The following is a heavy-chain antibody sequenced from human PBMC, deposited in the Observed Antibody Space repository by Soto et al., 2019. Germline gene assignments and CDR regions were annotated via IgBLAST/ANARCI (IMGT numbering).Heavy chain of an antibody. V-gene: IGHV4-34*01. CDR3: ARGMGGSSWSFDY. J-gene: IGHJ4*02. Sequence: SETLSLTCAVYGGSFSGYYWSWIRQPPGKGLEWIGEINHSGSTNYNPSLKSRVTISVDTSKNQFSLKLSSVTAADTAVYYCARGMGGSSWSFDYWGQGTLVTVSS. D-gene: IGHD6-13*01. CDR1: GGSFSGYY. CDR2: INHSGST.